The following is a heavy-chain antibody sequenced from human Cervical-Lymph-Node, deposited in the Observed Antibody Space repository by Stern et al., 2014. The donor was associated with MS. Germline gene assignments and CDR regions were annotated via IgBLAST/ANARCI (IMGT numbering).Heavy chain of an antibody. J-gene: IGHJ4*02. CDR2: INPNTGGT. D-gene: IGHD3-10*01. CDR1: GYTFTGYH. V-gene: IGHV1-2*02. Sequence: QVQLVQSGAEVKKPGASVKVSCKASGYTFTGYHMHWVRQAPGQGLEWMGWINPNTGGTNYAQRFQGRVTMTRDSSISTTYMELSRLTSDDTAVYFCARAGPSSYGSGSYHSSRYWGQGTLVTVSS. CDR3: ARAGPSSYGSGSYHSSRY.